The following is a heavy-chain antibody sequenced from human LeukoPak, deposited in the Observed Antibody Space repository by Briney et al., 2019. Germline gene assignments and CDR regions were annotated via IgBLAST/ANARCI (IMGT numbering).Heavy chain of an antibody. Sequence: GGSLRLSCAASGFTFSNAWMSWVRQTPGKGLEWVGRIRSKADGGTTDYAAPVKGRFTISRDDSKNTLYLQMNSLKAEDTAVYYCTGWDYYGSGSYGMDVWGKGTTVTVSS. CDR3: TGWDYYGSGSYGMDV. CDR2: IRSKADGGTT. J-gene: IGHJ6*04. CDR1: GFTFSNAW. V-gene: IGHV3-15*01. D-gene: IGHD3-10*01.